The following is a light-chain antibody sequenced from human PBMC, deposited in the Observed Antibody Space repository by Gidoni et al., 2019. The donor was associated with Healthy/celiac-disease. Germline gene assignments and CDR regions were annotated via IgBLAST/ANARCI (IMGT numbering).Light chain of an antibody. V-gene: IGKV3-11*01. CDR1: QSVSSY. CDR2: DAS. Sequence: EIVLTQSPATLSLSPGERATLSCRASQSVSSYLAWYQQKPGQAPRLLIYDASNRATGIPARFSGSGSGTDFTLTISSLEPEDFAVYYCQLETFGPXTKVDIK. J-gene: IGKJ3*01. CDR3: QLET.